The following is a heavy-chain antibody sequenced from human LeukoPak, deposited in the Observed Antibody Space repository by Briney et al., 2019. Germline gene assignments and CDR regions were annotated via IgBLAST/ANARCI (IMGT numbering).Heavy chain of an antibody. D-gene: IGHD3-3*01. V-gene: IGHV3-7*01. CDR1: GFTLSGHW. Sequence: GGSLRLSCAASGFTLSGHWMCWVRQAPGKGLEWVANIKPDGGAKYYVDSVKGRFTISRDNAKNSLYLQMDGLRAEDTALYYCARDHQWSSDYWGQGALVTVSS. CDR2: IKPDGGAK. J-gene: IGHJ4*02. CDR3: ARDHQWSSDY.